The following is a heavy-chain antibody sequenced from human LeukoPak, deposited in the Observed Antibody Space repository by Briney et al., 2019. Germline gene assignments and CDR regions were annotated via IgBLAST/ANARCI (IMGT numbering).Heavy chain of an antibody. CDR2: ISWNSGSI. CDR3: AKDTGLHYYDSSGYATFFDY. Sequence: GGSLRLSCAASGFTFDDYAMHWVRHAPGKGLEWVSGISWNSGSIGYADSVKGRFTISRDNAKNSLYLQMNSLRAEDTALYYCAKDTGLHYYDSSGYATFFDYWGQGTLVTVSS. J-gene: IGHJ4*02. D-gene: IGHD3-22*01. V-gene: IGHV3-9*01. CDR1: GFTFDDYA.